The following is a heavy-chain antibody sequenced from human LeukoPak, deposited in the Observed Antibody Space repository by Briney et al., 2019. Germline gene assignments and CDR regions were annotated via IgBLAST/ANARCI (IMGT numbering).Heavy chain of an antibody. CDR2: ISGDWITT. CDR3: AREGTPGSLDY. CDR1: GFTFNNYP. V-gene: IGHV3-64*01. Sequence: GGSLRLSCAFSGFTFNNYPLHWVRQAPGKGLQSISAISGDWITTYYATSVRGRFTISRDNFDNTLYLEMGSLTPEDMAVYYCAREGTPGSLDYWGQGTLVTVSS. J-gene: IGHJ4*02. D-gene: IGHD2-15*01.